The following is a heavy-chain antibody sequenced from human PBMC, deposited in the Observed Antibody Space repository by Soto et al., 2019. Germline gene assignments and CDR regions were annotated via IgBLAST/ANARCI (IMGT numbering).Heavy chain of an antibody. CDR3: ARDILLYSSSWSWAYLHY. CDR1: GYTFTSYG. J-gene: IGHJ4*02. Sequence: QVQLVQSGAEVKKPGASVKVSCKASGYTFTSYGISWVRQAPGQGIEWMGRISAYNGNTTYAQKLQGRVTMTTDTSTSTSYMELRSPRSDDTAVYYCARDILLYSSSWSWAYLHYLGQETLVTVSS. CDR2: ISAYNGNT. D-gene: IGHD6-13*01. V-gene: IGHV1-18*01.